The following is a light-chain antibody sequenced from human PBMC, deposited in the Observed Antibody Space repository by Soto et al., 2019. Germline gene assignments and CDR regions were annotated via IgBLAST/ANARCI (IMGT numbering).Light chain of an antibody. CDR1: QDIDTY. J-gene: IGKJ2*01. CDR3: QQSYSTQYT. V-gene: IGKV1-39*01. Sequence: DIQMTQSPSSLSASVGDRVTITCRASQDIDTYLNWYQHRPGTAPKLLIYAASTLQGGVPSRFGASGSGTDFTLTINSLQPEDFATYYCQQSYSTQYTFGQGTKLDIK. CDR2: AAS.